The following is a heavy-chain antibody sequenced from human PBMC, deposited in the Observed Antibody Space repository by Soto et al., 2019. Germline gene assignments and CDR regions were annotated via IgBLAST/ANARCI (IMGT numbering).Heavy chain of an antibody. CDR2: ISYDGSNK. J-gene: IGHJ6*02. Sequence: PGGSLRLSCAASGFTFSSYAMHWVRQAPGKGLEWVAVISYDGSNKYYADSVKGRFTISRDNSKNTLYLQMNSLRAEDTAVYYCAKDNPNPTVVTPDYYYGMDVWGQGTTVTVS. CDR3: AKDNPNPTVVTPDYYYGMDV. V-gene: IGHV3-30-3*01. D-gene: IGHD4-17*01. CDR1: GFTFSSYA.